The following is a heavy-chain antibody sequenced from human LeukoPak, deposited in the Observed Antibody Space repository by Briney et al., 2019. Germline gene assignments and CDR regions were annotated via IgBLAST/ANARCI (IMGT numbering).Heavy chain of an antibody. D-gene: IGHD3-10*01. CDR3: AKDTKGIYYYGSGTALVG. CDR1: GFTLTNYA. Sequence: GGSLRLSCAASGFTLTNYAMHWVRQAPGKGLAWVAYLRSDASYQGYPDSVKGRFTISRDNSKNTLYLQMNSLRAEDTAVYYCAKDTKGIYYYGSGTALVGWGQGTLVTVSS. J-gene: IGHJ4*02. V-gene: IGHV3-30*02. CDR2: LRSDASYQ.